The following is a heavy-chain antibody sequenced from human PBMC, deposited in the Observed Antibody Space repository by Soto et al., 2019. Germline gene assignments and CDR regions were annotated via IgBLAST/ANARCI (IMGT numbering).Heavy chain of an antibody. J-gene: IGHJ6*02. Sequence: PGGSLRLSCVASGLTFSSHGMHWVRQAPGKGLEWVAVLSYDGSNKYYADSVKGRFTISRDNSKNTVYLQMNSVRPEDTAVYYCAKTIWTPHYFYYYGMDVWGQGTTVTVSS. V-gene: IGHV3-30*18. CDR2: LSYDGSNK. CDR1: GLTFSSHG. CDR3: AKTIWTPHYFYYYGMDV. D-gene: IGHD1-1*01.